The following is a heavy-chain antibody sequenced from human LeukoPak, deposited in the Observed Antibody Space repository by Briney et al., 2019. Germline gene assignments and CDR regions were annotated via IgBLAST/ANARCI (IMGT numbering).Heavy chain of an antibody. J-gene: IGHJ4*02. CDR3: AREGGIAVAAYFDY. CDR2: IWYDGSNK. V-gene: IGHV3-33*01. Sequence: PGGSLRLSCAASGFTFSSYGMHWVRQAPDKGLEWVAVIWYDGSNKYYADSVKGRFTISRDNSKNTLYLQMNSLRAEDTAVYYCAREGGIAVAAYFDYWGQGTLVTVSS. D-gene: IGHD6-19*01. CDR1: GFTFSSYG.